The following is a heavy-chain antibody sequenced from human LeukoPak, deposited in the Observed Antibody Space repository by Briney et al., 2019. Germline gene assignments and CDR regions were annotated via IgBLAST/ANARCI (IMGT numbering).Heavy chain of an antibody. CDR2: INHSGST. V-gene: IGHV4-34*01. Sequence: SETLSLTCAVYGGTFSGYYWSWIRQPPGKGLEWIGEINHSGSTNYNPSLKSRVTISVDTSKNQFSLKLSSVTAADTAVYYCAREPNNRRYYYGSGSYSAGYFDYWGQGTLVTVSS. CDR1: GGTFSGYY. J-gene: IGHJ4*02. D-gene: IGHD3-10*01. CDR3: AREPNNRRYYYGSGSYSAGYFDY.